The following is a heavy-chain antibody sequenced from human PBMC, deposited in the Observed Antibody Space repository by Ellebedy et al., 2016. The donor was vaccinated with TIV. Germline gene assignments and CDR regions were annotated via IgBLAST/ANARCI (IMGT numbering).Heavy chain of an antibody. CDR3: ARGAAAGFFWYFDL. D-gene: IGHD6-13*01. CDR2: INTNTGNP. J-gene: IGHJ2*01. Sequence: AASVKVSCKASGYTFTSYAMNWVRQAPGQGLEWMGWINTNTGNPTYAQGFTGRFVFSLDTSVSTAYLQISSLKAEDTALYYCARGAAAGFFWYFDLWGRGTLVTVSS. V-gene: IGHV7-4-1*02. CDR1: GYTFTSYA.